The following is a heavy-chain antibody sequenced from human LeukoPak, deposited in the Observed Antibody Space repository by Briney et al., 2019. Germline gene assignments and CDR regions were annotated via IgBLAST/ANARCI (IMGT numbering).Heavy chain of an antibody. CDR1: GFTFSSYA. CDR2: ISYDGSNK. J-gene: IGHJ4*02. CDR3: AKRGVVIRVILVGFHEEAYYFES. D-gene: IGHD3/OR15-3a*01. Sequence: GGSLRLSCAASGFTFSSYAMHWVRQAPGKGLEWVAVISYDGSNKYYADSVKGRFTISRDNSKNTLYLQMNSLRAEDTAVYYCAKRGVVIRVILVGFHEEAYYFESWGQGALVTVSS. V-gene: IGHV3-30*04.